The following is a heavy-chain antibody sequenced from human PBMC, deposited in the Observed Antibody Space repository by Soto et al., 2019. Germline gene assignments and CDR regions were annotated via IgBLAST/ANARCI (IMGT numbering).Heavy chain of an antibody. D-gene: IGHD3-9*01. CDR3: ARGHDKVAPPTYYYYGMDV. J-gene: IGHJ6*02. Sequence: EVQLVESGGGLVQPGGSLRLSCAASGFTVSSNYMSWVRQAPGKGLEWVSVIYSGGSTYYADSVKGRFTISRDNSKNTLYLQMNSLRAEDTAVYYCARGHDKVAPPTYYYYGMDVWGQGTTVTVSS. CDR2: IYSGGST. V-gene: IGHV3-66*01. CDR1: GFTVSSNY.